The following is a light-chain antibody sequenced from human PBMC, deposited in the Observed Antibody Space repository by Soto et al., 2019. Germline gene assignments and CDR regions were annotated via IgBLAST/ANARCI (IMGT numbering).Light chain of an antibody. CDR3: QQYYSTPRT. Sequence: DIVMTQSPDSLAVSLGERATINCKSSQSVLSSSNNKNSLAWYQQKPVQPPKLLIYCASTRESGVPDRFSGSGSVTDFTLTISSLQAEDVAVYYCQQYYSTPRTFGQGTKVEIK. CDR1: QSVLSSSNNKNS. V-gene: IGKV4-1*01. CDR2: CAS. J-gene: IGKJ1*01.